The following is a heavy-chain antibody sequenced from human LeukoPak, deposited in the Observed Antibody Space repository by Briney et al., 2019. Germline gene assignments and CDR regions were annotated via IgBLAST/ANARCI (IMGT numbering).Heavy chain of an antibody. V-gene: IGHV3-30-3*01. CDR1: GFTFSSYA. Sequence: PGGSLRLSCAASGFTFSSYAMHWVRQAPGKGLEWVAVISYDGSNKYYADSVKGRFTISRDNSKNTLYLQMNSLRAEDTAVYYCASDTSDYYDSSGPPGYWGQGTLVTVSS. CDR3: ASDTSDYYDSSGPPGY. CDR2: ISYDGSNK. J-gene: IGHJ4*02. D-gene: IGHD3-22*01.